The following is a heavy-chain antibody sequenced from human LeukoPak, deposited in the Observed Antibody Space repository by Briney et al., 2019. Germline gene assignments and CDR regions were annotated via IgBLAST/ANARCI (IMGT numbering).Heavy chain of an antibody. V-gene: IGHV4-39*07. D-gene: IGHD3-16*02. Sequence: PSETLSLTYTVSGGSISSSSYYWGWIRQPPGKGLEWIGSIYHSGSTYYNPSLKSRVTISVDTSKNQFSLKLSSVTAADTAVYYCARVQGITFGGVIVKFSPNWFDPWGQGTLVTVSS. CDR1: GGSISSSSYY. J-gene: IGHJ5*02. CDR3: ARVQGITFGGVIVKFSPNWFDP. CDR2: IYHSGST.